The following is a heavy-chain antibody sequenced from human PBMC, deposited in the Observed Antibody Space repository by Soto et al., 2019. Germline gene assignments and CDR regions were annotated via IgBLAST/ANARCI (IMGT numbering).Heavy chain of an antibody. CDR1: GYNFACYW. CDR2: IYPSDSDT. Sequence: PGESLKISCKGSGYNFACYWIAWVRQMPGKGLELMGIIYPSDSDTRYRPSFQGQVTISADKYISSAYLQWSSLRASDTAMYYCARGGVSTRTFDYWGQGTPVTVSS. CDR3: ARGGVSTRTFDY. V-gene: IGHV5-51*01. J-gene: IGHJ4*02. D-gene: IGHD3-3*01.